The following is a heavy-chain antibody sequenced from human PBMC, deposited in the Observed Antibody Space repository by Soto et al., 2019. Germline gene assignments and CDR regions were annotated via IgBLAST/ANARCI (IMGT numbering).Heavy chain of an antibody. CDR3: AKDPYSSSWYDFDY. CDR2: ISYDGSNK. D-gene: IGHD6-13*01. J-gene: IGHJ4*02. Sequence: ESGGGVVQPGRSLRLSCAASGFTFSSYGMHWVRQAPGKGLEWVAVISYDGSNKYYADSVKGRFTISRDNSKNTLYLQMNSLRAEDTAVYYCAKDPYSSSWYDFDYWGQGTLVTVSS. V-gene: IGHV3-30*18. CDR1: GFTFSSYG.